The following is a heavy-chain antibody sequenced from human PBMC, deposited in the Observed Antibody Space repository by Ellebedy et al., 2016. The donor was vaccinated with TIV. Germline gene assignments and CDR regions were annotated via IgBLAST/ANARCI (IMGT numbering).Heavy chain of an antibody. D-gene: IGHD2-15*01. CDR2: ISSSSSYI. Sequence: GGSLRLXXAASGFTFSSYSMNWVRQAPGKGLEWVSSISSSSSYIYYADSVKGRFTISRDNAKNSLYLQMNSLRAEDTAVYYCARVDGDCSGGSCYSQIYYYYGMDVWGQGTTVTVSS. J-gene: IGHJ6*02. CDR1: GFTFSSYS. CDR3: ARVDGDCSGGSCYSQIYYYYGMDV. V-gene: IGHV3-21*01.